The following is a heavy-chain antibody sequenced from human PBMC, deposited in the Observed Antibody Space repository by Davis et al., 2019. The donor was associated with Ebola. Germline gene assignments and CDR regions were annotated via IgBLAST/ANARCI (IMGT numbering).Heavy chain of an antibody. D-gene: IGHD6-19*01. CDR2: IYPGDSDT. J-gene: IGHJ6*02. Sequence: GESLKTSCQASGYSFPSFWIGWVRQMPGKGLEWMGIIYPGDSDTRYSPSFQGQVTISADKSISTAYLQWSSLEASDTAMYFCARRVRSGDPGMDVWGQGTTVTVSS. V-gene: IGHV5-51*01. CDR1: GYSFPSFW. CDR3: ARRVRSGDPGMDV.